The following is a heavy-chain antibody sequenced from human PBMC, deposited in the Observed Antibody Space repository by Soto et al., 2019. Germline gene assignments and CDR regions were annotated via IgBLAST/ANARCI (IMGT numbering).Heavy chain of an antibody. CDR1: GDSINSADYY. J-gene: IGHJ4*02. D-gene: IGHD3-22*01. CDR3: VRDVTFDGTGFSDF. CDR2: IYYSGST. Sequence: SETLSLTCTVSGDSINSADYYWSWIRQPPGKGLEWIGHIYYSGSTYYTPSLKSRVTISVDTSKNQFSLKLSSVTAADTAVYNCVRDVTFDGTGFSDFWGPGTLVTVSS. V-gene: IGHV4-30-4*01.